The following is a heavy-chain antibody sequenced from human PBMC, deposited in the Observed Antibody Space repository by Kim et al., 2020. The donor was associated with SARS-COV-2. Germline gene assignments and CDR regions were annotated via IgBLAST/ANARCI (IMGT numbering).Heavy chain of an antibody. J-gene: IGHJ6*02. CDR1: RITFRSYA. V-gene: IGHV3-23*01. D-gene: IGHD3-3*01. CDR3: AKDANTIFGVVTYYYGMDV. CDR2: ISGSGGTT. Sequence: GGSLRLSCTASRITFRSYAMNWVRQAPGKGLEWVSFISGSGGTTYYADSVKGRFTITRDNPKSTVYLQMNSLRGEDTAVYYCAKDANTIFGVVTYYYGMDVGGQGTTVSV.